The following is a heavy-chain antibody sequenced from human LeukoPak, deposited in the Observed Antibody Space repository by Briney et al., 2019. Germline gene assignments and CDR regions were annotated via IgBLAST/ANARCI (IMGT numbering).Heavy chain of an antibody. Sequence: GGSLRLSCAASGFTFSSYAMSWVRQAPGKGLEWVSAISGSGGSTYYADSVKGRFTISRDNSKNTLYLQMNSLRAEDTSVYYCAKAPRYDYDSSGYYSYWGQGTLVTVSA. J-gene: IGHJ4*02. CDR1: GFTFSSYA. CDR3: AKAPRYDYDSSGYYSY. V-gene: IGHV3-23*01. D-gene: IGHD3-22*01. CDR2: ISGSGGST.